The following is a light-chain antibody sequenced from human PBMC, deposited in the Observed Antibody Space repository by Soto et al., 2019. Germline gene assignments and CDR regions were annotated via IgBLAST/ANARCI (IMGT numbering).Light chain of an antibody. Sequence: DIVMTQSPDSLAVSLGERATINCKSSQSVLYSSNNKNYLAWYQQKPRQPPKLLIYWASTRESGVPDRFSGSGSGTDFTLTISSLQPVDAVVYYCQLYYITPQTFGQGTKVEIK. CDR2: WAS. CDR1: QSVLYSSNNKNY. CDR3: QLYYITPQT. J-gene: IGKJ1*01. V-gene: IGKV4-1*01.